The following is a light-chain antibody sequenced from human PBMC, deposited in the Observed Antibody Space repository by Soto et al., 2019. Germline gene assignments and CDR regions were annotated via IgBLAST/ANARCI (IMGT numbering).Light chain of an antibody. J-gene: IGLJ1*01. V-gene: IGLV2-14*01. CDR3: ISYKSSASLV. Sequence: QSALTQPDSVSGSPGQSTTISCTGSSSDVGGYKFVSWYQQHPGKAPKLIIFEVTSRPSGVSNRFSGSKSGNTASLTISGLQDEEEADYYCISYKSSASLVFGTGTKVTVL. CDR2: EVT. CDR1: SSDVGGYKF.